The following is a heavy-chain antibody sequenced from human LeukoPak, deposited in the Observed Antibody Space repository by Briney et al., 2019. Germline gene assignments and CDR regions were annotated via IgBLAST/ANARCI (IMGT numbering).Heavy chain of an antibody. V-gene: IGHV3-48*02. CDR2: ISSGSATI. J-gene: IGHJ4*02. D-gene: IGHD1-26*01. Sequence: GGSLRLSCAVSGFTFRTYSMNWVRQALGKGLEWISYISSGSATIYYADSVKGRFTISRDNAKNSLYLQMNSLRDEDTAVYYCASGSPIDFWGQGTLVTVSS. CDR3: ASGSPIDF. CDR1: GFTFRTYS.